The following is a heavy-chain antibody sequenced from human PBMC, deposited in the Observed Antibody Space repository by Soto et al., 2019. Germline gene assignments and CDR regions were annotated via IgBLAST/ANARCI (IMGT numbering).Heavy chain of an antibody. D-gene: IGHD2-15*01. Sequence: ETLSLTCTVSGGSISSYYWSWIRQHPGKGLERIGYIYYSGSTNYNPSLKSRVTISVDTSKNQFSLQLSSVTAADTAVYYCARAGGYCSGGTCPMADWFDPWGQGTLVTVSS. CDR3: ARAGGYCSGGTCPMADWFDP. V-gene: IGHV4-59*01. CDR2: IYYSGST. CDR1: GGSISSYY. J-gene: IGHJ5*02.